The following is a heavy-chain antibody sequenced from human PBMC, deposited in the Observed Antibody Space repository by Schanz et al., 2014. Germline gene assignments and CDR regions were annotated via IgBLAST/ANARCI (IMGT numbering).Heavy chain of an antibody. CDR1: GFTFSSYW. Sequence: EVQLVESGGGLVQPGGSLRLSCAASGFTFSSYWMHWVRQAPGKGLGWISRINSDGSSASYADSVKGRFTISRDNAKNTLYLQMNSVRAEDSAVYYCTRGSGSRSYGWDYDSWGQGTLVTVSS. J-gene: IGHJ4*02. V-gene: IGHV3-74*01. D-gene: IGHD3-10*01. CDR2: INSDGSSA. CDR3: TRGSGSRSYGWDYDS.